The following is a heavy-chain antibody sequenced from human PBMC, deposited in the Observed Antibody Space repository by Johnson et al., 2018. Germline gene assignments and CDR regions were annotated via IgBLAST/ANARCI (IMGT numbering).Heavy chain of an antibody. V-gene: IGHV4-39*07. CDR3: AKDWEIAAGGTGGYFHH. J-gene: IGHJ1*01. CDR2: IFYSGTT. Sequence: QVQLQESGPGLVKPSETLSLTCTVSGASISSSSYCWGWIRQPPGKGLEWIGNIFYSIFYSGTTYYNPSLKSRVPISVDTSKNQFSLKLRSVTAADTAGYYWAKDWEIAAGGTGGYFHHWGQGTRVTVSS. D-gene: IGHD6-13*01. CDR1: GASISSSSYC.